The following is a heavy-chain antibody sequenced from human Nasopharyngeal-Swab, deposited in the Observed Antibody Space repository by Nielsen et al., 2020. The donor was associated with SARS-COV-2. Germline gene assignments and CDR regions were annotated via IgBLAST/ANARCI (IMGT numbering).Heavy chain of an antibody. J-gene: IGHJ6*03. V-gene: IGHV3-48*01. D-gene: IGHD2-2*01. CDR2: ISSSSSTI. CDR1: GFTFSSYS. Sequence: GESLKISCAASGFTFSSYSMNWVRQAPGKGLEWVSYISSSSSTIYYADSVKGRFTISRDNAKNSLYLQMNSLRAEDTAVYYCARDVVVETYYYYYMDVWGKGTTVIVSS. CDR3: ARDVVVETYYYYYMDV.